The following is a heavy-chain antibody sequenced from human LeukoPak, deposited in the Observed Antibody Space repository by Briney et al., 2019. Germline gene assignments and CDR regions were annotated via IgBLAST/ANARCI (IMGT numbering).Heavy chain of an antibody. CDR3: ARVAYSGYDFRGTFDY. V-gene: IGHV4-39*07. CDR2: IYYSGST. Sequence: SETLSLTCTVSGGSISSSSYYWGWIRQPPGKGLEWIGSIYYSGSTYYNPSLKSRVTISVDTSKNQFSVKLSSVTAADTAVYYCARVAYSGYDFRGTFDYWGQGTLVTVSS. D-gene: IGHD5-12*01. J-gene: IGHJ4*02. CDR1: GGSISSSSYY.